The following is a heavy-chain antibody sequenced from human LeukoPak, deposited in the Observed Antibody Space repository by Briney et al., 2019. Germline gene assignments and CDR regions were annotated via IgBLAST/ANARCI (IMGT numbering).Heavy chain of an antibody. CDR3: ARGLRYYCSGGSCPLDY. CDR1: GYTFTGYY. Sequence: ASVKVSCKASGYTFTGYYMHWVRQAPGRGLEWMGWINPNSGGTNYAQKFQGRVTMTRDTSISTAYMELGRLRSDDTAAYYCARGLRYYCSGGSCPLDYWGQGTLVTVSS. J-gene: IGHJ4*02. D-gene: IGHD2-15*01. V-gene: IGHV1-2*02. CDR2: INPNSGGT.